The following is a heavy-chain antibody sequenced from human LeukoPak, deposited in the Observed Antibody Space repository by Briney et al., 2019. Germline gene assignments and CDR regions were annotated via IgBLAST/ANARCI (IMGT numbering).Heavy chain of an antibody. CDR3: ARDLRVTMIVVVDAFDI. D-gene: IGHD3-22*01. CDR1: GFTFSDYY. Sequence: PGGSLRLSCAASGFTFSDYYMSWIRQAQGKGLEWDSYISSSGTTIYYADSVKGRFTISRDNAKNSLYLQMNSLRAEDTAVYYCARDLRVTMIVVVDAFDIWGQGTMVTVSS. J-gene: IGHJ3*02. CDR2: ISSSGTTI. V-gene: IGHV3-11*01.